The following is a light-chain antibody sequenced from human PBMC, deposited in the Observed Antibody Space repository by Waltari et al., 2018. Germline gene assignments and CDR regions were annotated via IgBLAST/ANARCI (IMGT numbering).Light chain of an antibody. CDR3: SSYTSSSPVV. J-gene: IGLJ2*01. CDR1: SRDVGGYNY. Sequence: QSALTQPASVSGSPGQSIPISCTGTSRDVGGYNYASWYQQHPGKAPKLMIYEVSNRPSGVSNRFSGSKSGNTASLTISGLQAEDEADYYCSSYTSSSPVVFGGGTKLTVL. CDR2: EVS. V-gene: IGLV2-14*01.